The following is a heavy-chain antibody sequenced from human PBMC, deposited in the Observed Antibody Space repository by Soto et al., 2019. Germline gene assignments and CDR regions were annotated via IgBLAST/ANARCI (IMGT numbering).Heavy chain of an antibody. D-gene: IGHD2-21*02. Sequence: ASVKISCKASGYTFSDFYMHWVRQAPGQGLEWMGWINPNSGVTKYAQKLQGWVTMTRDTSISTAYMELSRLTSDATAVYYCARAYCGADCYSSFEYWGQGTQVTVSS. CDR1: GYTFSDFY. V-gene: IGHV1-2*04. CDR2: INPNSGVT. J-gene: IGHJ4*02. CDR3: ARAYCGADCYSSFEY.